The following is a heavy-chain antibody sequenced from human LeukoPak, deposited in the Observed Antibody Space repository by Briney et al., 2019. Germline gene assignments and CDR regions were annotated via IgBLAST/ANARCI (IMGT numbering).Heavy chain of an antibody. J-gene: IGHJ4*02. Sequence: PSEPLSLTCTVSNSSISSDYYWGWIRQPPGKGLEWIGSIYHSGSTYYSPPLKSRVTISLDTSKNQFSLKLNSVTAAATAVYYCARDAIVVVTPHRYFDYWGQGTLVTVSS. V-gene: IGHV4-38-2*02. CDR2: IYHSGST. CDR1: NSSISSDYY. D-gene: IGHD3-22*01. CDR3: ARDAIVVVTPHRYFDY.